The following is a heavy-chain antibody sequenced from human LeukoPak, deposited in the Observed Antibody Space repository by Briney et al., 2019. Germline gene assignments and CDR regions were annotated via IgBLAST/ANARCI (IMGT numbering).Heavy chain of an antibody. CDR1: GFTFSSHA. D-gene: IGHD3-10*01. CDR3: AKYQEVVRNAFDM. CDR2: ISGVGYTT. V-gene: IGHV3-23*01. J-gene: IGHJ3*02. Sequence: GGSLRLSCAASGFTFSSHAMSWVRQAPGKGLEWVSSISGVGYTTQYADPVKGRFTISRDNSNNALYLQMSSLRAEDTAVYYCAKYQEVVRNAFDMWGQGTMVAVSS.